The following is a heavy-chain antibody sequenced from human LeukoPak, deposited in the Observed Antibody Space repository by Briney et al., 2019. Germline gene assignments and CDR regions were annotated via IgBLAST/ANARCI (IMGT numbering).Heavy chain of an antibody. CDR3: ARAFETYYYYMDV. V-gene: IGHV1-24*01. D-gene: IGHD3-9*01. J-gene: IGHJ6*03. Sequence: ASVKVSCKVSGYTLTELSMHWVRQAPGKGLEWMGGFDPEDGETIYAQKFQGRVTMTRDMSTSTVYVELSSLRSEDTAVYYCARAFETYYYYMDVWGKGTTVTVSS. CDR1: GYTLTELS. CDR2: FDPEDGET.